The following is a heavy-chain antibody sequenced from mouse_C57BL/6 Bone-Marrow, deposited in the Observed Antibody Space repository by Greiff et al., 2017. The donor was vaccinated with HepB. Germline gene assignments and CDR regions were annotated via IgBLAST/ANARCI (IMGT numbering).Heavy chain of an antibody. CDR1: GYSITSGYD. V-gene: IGHV3-1*01. J-gene: IGHJ1*03. D-gene: IGHD2-3*01. Sequence: EVKLMESGPGMVKPSQSLSLTCTVTGYSITSGYDWHWIRHFPGNKLEWMGYISYSGSTNYNPSLKSRISITHDTSKNHFFLKLNSVTTEDTATYYCARDQGKGWLLPYWYFDVWGTGTTVTVSS. CDR2: ISYSGST. CDR3: ARDQGKGWLLPYWYFDV.